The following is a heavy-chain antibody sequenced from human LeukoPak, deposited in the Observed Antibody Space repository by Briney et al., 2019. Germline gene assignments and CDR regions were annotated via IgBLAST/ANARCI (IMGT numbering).Heavy chain of an antibody. CDR2: ISRSGSTI. V-gene: IGHV3-48*03. J-gene: IGHJ4*02. D-gene: IGHD4-23*01. Sequence: PGGSLRLSCAASGFTFSSYEMNWVRQAPGKGLEWVSYISRSGSTIYYADSVKGRFTISRDNAKNSLYLQMNSLGAEDTAVYYCARSGGKGYFDYWGQGTLVTVSS. CDR3: ARSGGKGYFDY. CDR1: GFTFSSYE.